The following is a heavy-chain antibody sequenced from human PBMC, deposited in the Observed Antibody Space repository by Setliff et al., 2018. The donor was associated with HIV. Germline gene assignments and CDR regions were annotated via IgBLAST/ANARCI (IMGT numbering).Heavy chain of an antibody. Sequence: SETLSLTCSVSGASVTSSSYYWGWIRQPPGKGLEWIGSIYYGGNTYSNPSLRSRLSISLDTSKNQFSLELYSATAADTAVYYCATHYGSGSYYNYWGQGMLVTVSS. CDR2: IYYGGNT. CDR1: GASVTSSSYY. V-gene: IGHV4-39*01. CDR3: ATHYGSGSYYNY. J-gene: IGHJ4*02. D-gene: IGHD3-10*01.